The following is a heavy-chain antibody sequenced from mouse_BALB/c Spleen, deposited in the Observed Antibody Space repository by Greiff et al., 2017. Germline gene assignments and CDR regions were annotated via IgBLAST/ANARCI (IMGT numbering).Heavy chain of an antibody. J-gene: IGHJ2*01. CDR1: GYSITSGYY. CDR2: ISYDGSN. CDR3: ARGSLKDFDY. Sequence: EVKLQESGPGLVKPSQSLSLTCSVTGYSITSGYYWNWIRQFPGNKLEWMGYISYDGSNNYNPSLKNRISITRDTSKNQFFLKLNSVTTEDTATYYCARGSLKDFDYWGQGTTLTVSS. V-gene: IGHV3-6*02. D-gene: IGHD1-3*01.